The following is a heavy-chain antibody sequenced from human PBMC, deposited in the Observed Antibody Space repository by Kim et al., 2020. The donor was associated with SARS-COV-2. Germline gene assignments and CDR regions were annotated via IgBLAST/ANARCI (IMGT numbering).Heavy chain of an antibody. J-gene: IGHJ4*02. CDR3: ARDRGYCSGGRCYTGRGSRNYFDY. D-gene: IGHD2-15*01. CDR2: INHSGST. Sequence: SETLSLTCAVYGGSFSGYYWSWIRQPPGKGLEWIGEINHSGSTNYNPSPKSRVTISVDTSKNQFSLKLSSVTAADTAAYYCARDRGYCSGGRCYTGRGSRNYFDYWGQGTLVTVSS. CDR1: GGSFSGYY. V-gene: IGHV4-34*01.